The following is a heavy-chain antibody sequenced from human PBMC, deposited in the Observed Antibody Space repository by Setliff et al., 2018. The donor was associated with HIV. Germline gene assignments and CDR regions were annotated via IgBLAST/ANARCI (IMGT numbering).Heavy chain of an antibody. D-gene: IGHD3-3*01. CDR2: IYTSGP. V-gene: IGHV4-61*02. Sequence: SETLSLTCTVSGDSISSGSYYWSWIRQPAGKGLEWIGRIYTSGPRYNPSLENRVTISVDTSKSQFFLMLSSVNAADTAVYYCARRPLFGVVIASVAKMEFDYWGQGTLVTVSS. J-gene: IGHJ4*02. CDR3: ARRPLFGVVIASVAKMEFDY. CDR1: GDSISSGSYY.